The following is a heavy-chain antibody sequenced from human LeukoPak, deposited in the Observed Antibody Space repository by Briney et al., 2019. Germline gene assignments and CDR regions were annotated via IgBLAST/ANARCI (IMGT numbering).Heavy chain of an antibody. J-gene: IGHJ4*02. CDR3: ARGGWNKFDY. D-gene: IGHD3-22*01. V-gene: IGHV4-59*01. CDR2: KDYSGST. Sequence: SSETLSLTCTVSGGSISRYYWSWIRQPPGKGLEWIGYKDYSGSTNYNRSLKSRVTISVDTSKNQFSLKLSSVTAADTAVYYCARGGWNKFDYWGQGTLVTVSS. CDR1: GGSISRYY.